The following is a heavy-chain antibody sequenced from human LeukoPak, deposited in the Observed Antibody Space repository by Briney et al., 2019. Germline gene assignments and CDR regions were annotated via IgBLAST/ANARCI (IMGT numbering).Heavy chain of an antibody. V-gene: IGHV3-21*01. J-gene: IGHJ4*02. CDR2: ISSRSAYI. CDR1: GFTFSDYS. CDR3: AREIAATGVFDY. D-gene: IGHD6-13*01. Sequence: GGSLRLSCAASGFTFSDYSMNWVRQAPGKGLEWVSSISSRSAYIHYTDSVKGRFNISRDNAENSLYLQMNNLRADDTAVYYCAREIAATGVFDYWGQGTLVTVSS.